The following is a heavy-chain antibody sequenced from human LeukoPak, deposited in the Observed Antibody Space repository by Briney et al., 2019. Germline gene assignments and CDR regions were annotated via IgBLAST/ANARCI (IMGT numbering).Heavy chain of an antibody. V-gene: IGHV1-46*01. CDR1: GGTFSSHD. CDR2: INPSGGST. CDR3: ARGGSLAVAPHQYYFDY. Sequence: ASVKVSCKASGGTFSSHDISWVRQAPGQGLEWMGIINPSGGSTTYAQNFQGRVTMTRDTSTSAVYMELSSLRSEDTAVYYCARGGSLAVAPHQYYFDYWGQGTLVTVSS. D-gene: IGHD6-19*01. J-gene: IGHJ4*02.